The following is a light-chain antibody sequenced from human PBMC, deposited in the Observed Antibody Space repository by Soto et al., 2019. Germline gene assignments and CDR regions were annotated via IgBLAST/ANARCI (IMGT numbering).Light chain of an antibody. V-gene: IGLV2-14*01. CDR3: SSYTSNNTPFV. Sequence: QSVLTQPASVSGSPGQSITISCTGTSSDVGNYIYVSWFQHHPGKAPKLMIYEVSNRPPGVSNRFSASKSGNTASLTISGLQAEDEADYYCSSYTSNNTPFVFGTGTKVTVL. CDR1: SSDVGNYIY. CDR2: EVS. J-gene: IGLJ1*01.